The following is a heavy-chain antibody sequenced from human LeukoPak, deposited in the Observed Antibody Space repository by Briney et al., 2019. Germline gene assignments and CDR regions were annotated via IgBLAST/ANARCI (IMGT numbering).Heavy chain of an antibody. CDR2: MSSSSSYT. V-gene: IGHV3-11*03. J-gene: IGHJ4*02. D-gene: IGHD3-22*01. Sequence: GGSLRLSCAASGFTFSDYYMSWIRQAPGKGLEWVSYMSSSSSYTNYADSVKGRFTISRDNAKNSLYLQMNSLRAEDTAVYYCARVYYDSSGYYYTFDYWGQGTLVTVSS. CDR1: GFTFSDYY. CDR3: ARVYYDSSGYYYTFDY.